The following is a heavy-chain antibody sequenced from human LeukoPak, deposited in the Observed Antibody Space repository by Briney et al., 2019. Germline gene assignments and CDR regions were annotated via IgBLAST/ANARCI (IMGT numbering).Heavy chain of an antibody. CDR1: GFTFSSYA. CDR2: IRYDGTNT. CDR3: AKLAELVVTNNWFDP. V-gene: IGHV3-30*02. Sequence: GGSLRLSCTASGFTFSSYAMHWVRQAPCKGLEWLAFIRYDGTNTHYADSVKGRFTISRDNSENTLYLQMNTLTIEDTAVYYCAKLAELVVTNNWFDPWGQGTLVTVSS. J-gene: IGHJ5*02. D-gene: IGHD2-15*01.